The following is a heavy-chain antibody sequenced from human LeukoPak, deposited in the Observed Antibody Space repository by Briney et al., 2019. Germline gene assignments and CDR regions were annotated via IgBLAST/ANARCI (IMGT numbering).Heavy chain of an antibody. D-gene: IGHD3-10*01. J-gene: IGHJ5*02. CDR1: GYTFTSYG. V-gene: IGHV1-2*02. CDR3: ARDYRYWGSASYYWFDP. CDR2: INPSSGGT. Sequence: ASVKVSCKASGYTFTSYGISWVRQAPGQGLEWMGWINPSSGGTNYAQKFQGRVTMTSDTSISTAYMELSRLRTDDTAVYYCARDYRYWGSASYYWFDPWGQGTLVTVSS.